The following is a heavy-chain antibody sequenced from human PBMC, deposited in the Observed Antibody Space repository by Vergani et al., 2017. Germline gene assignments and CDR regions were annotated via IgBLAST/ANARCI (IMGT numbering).Heavy chain of an antibody. CDR2: IIPILGIA. CDR3: ARGGTGYYYYMDV. CDR1: GGTFSSYT. J-gene: IGHJ6*03. V-gene: IGHV1-69*02. D-gene: IGHD6-25*01. Sequence: QVQLVQSGAEVKKPGSSVKVSCKASGGTFSSYTISWVRQAPGQGLEWMGRIIPILGIANYAQKFQGRVTITADKSTSTAYMELSSLRSEDTAVYYCARGGTGYYYYMDVWGKGTTVTVSS.